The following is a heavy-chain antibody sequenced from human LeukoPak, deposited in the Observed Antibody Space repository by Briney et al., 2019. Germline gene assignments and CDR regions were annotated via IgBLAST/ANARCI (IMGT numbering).Heavy chain of an antibody. Sequence: GASVKVSCKASGYTFTSYGISWVRQAPGQGLEWMGWISAYNGNTNYAQKLQGRVTMTTDTSTSTAYMELRSLRSDDTAVYYCATGSDFWSGLMPHFDYWGQGTLVTVSS. J-gene: IGHJ4*02. CDR3: ATGSDFWSGLMPHFDY. V-gene: IGHV1-18*01. CDR2: ISAYNGNT. CDR1: GYTFTSYG. D-gene: IGHD3-3*01.